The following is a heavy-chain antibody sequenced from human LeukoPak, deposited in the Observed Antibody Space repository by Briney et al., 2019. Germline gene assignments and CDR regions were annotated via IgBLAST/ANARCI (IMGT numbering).Heavy chain of an antibody. CDR2: ITHSGST. CDR3: ARHLRFGSSALPRDVFDI. D-gene: IGHD1-26*01. J-gene: IGHJ3*02. V-gene: IGHV4-34*01. CDR1: GGSFSGYY. Sequence: SETLSLTCAVYGGSFSGYYWSWIRQPPGKGLEWIGEITHSGSTNYNPSLKSRVTISVHTPENHLSLKLTSVTATDTAVYYCARHLRFGSSALPRDVFDIWGRGTVVSVSS.